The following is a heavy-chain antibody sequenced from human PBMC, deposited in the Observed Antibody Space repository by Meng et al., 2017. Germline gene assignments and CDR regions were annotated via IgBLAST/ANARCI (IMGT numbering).Heavy chain of an antibody. CDR1: GFSVTTSY. CDR3: ARDSSSGWYHNY. CDR2: IYSGGST. V-gene: IGHV3-53*02. J-gene: IGHJ4*02. D-gene: IGHD6-19*01. Sequence: EVQLAETGGGFVQPGGSLRLSWTASGFSVTTSYMSWVRQAPGKGLEWVSVIYSGGSTYYADSVKGRFSISRDNSKNTLYLQMNSLRAEDTAVYFCARDSSSGWYHNYWGQGTLVTVSS.